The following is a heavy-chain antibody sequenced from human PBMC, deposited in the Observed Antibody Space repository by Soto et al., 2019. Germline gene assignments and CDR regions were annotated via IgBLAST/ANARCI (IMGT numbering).Heavy chain of an antibody. CDR3: ARVDATDCSSRVCASFRNHYMDD. CDR1: GSRFTGYH. CDR2: INPKSGGP. D-gene: IGHD2-8*01. Sequence: ASVKASARAPGSRFTGYHIPWVQKAPGQGLEWLDRINPKSGGPSTAQKFQGWVTMTTDTSISPASMALARLTSDDTAIYTCARVDATDCSSRVCASFRNHYMDDWGQGTPVTVSS. V-gene: IGHV1-2*04. J-gene: IGHJ6*03.